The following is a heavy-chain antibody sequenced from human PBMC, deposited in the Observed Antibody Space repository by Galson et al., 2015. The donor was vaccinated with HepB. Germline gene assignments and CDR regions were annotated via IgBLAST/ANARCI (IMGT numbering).Heavy chain of an antibody. Sequence: SVKVSCKASGYTFTDYAVHWVRQAPGQRLEWMGWINAGNGNTEYSQKFQGRVTMTTDTSTSTAYMELRSLRSDDTAVYYCGLSSRPYYYYGMDVWGQGTTVTVSS. CDR3: GLSSRPYYYYGMDV. CDR1: GYTFTDYA. J-gene: IGHJ6*02. V-gene: IGHV1-3*01. CDR2: INAGNGNT. D-gene: IGHD6-13*01.